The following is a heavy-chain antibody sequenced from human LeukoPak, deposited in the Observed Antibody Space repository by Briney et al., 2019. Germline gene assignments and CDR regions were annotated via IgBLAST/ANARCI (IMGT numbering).Heavy chain of an antibody. Sequence: PGGSLRLSCAASGFTFSDSDMHWVRQASGKGLEWVGRIGVKANNYATAYAAALKGRITISRDDSKTTAFLQMNSLRSEDTALYYCTTYRGGHHWGQGTLVTVSS. CDR2: IGVKANNYAT. J-gene: IGHJ4*02. CDR1: GFTFSDSD. D-gene: IGHD2-15*01. V-gene: IGHV3-73*01. CDR3: TTYRGGHH.